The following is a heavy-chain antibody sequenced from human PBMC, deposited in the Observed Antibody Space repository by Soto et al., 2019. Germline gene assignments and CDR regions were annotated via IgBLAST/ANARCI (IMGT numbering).Heavy chain of an antibody. CDR3: ARPSIAVAGKPFDY. CDR1: GFTFSSYG. CDR2: ISYDGSNK. V-gene: IGHV3-30*03. D-gene: IGHD6-19*01. Sequence: GGSLRLSCAASGFTFSSYGMHWVRQAPGKGLEWVAVISYDGSNKYYADSVKGRFTISRDNAKNSLYLQMNSLRAEDTAVYYCARPSIAVAGKPFDYWGQGTLVTVSS. J-gene: IGHJ4*02.